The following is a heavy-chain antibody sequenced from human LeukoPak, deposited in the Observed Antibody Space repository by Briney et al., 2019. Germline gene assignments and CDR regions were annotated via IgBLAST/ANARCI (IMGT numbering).Heavy chain of an antibody. CDR2: INHSGST. Sequence: PSETLSLTCAVYGGSFSGYYWSWIRQPPGKGLEWIGEINHSGSTNYNPSLKSRVTISVDTSKNQFSLKLSSVTAADTAVYYCARESRWLAQDAFDIWGQGTMVTVSS. V-gene: IGHV4-34*01. CDR3: ARESRWLAQDAFDI. CDR1: GGSFSGYY. D-gene: IGHD6-19*01. J-gene: IGHJ3*02.